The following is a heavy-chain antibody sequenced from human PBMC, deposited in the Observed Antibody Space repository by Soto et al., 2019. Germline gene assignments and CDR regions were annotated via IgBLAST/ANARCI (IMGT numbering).Heavy chain of an antibody. Sequence: PSETLSLTCNVSGASVSNGYWSWIRQPPGKGLEWIGFMYFGGSFNYNPSLTSRATISVETSKNQFSMKLTSVTASDTAVYYCERSYYDSTGFAVDPWGQGTLVTVSS. J-gene: IGHJ5*02. CDR3: ERSYYDSTGFAVDP. CDR2: MYFGGSF. D-gene: IGHD3-22*01. V-gene: IGHV4-59*02. CDR1: GASVSNGY.